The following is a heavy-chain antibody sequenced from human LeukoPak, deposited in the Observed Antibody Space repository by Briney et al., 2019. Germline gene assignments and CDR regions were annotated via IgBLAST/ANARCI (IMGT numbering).Heavy chain of an antibody. CDR2: IGTDGNNK. CDR3: TKQMGSNYYPYFDY. CDR1: GFSFSSYV. D-gene: IGHD4-11*01. V-gene: IGHV3-30*02. Sequence: GGSLRLSCAASGFSFSSYVMHWVRQAPGKGLEWVAFIGTDGNNKYYAASVKGRFTISRDNSKNTLYVQMNSLKTEDTAVYYCTKQMGSNYYPYFDYWGQGALVTVSS. J-gene: IGHJ4*02.